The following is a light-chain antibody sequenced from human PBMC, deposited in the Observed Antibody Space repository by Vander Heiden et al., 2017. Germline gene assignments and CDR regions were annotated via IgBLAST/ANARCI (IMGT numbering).Light chain of an antibody. J-gene: IGLJ1*01. CDR3: QSADSSGPYV. Sequence: SYELPQPPSVSVSPGQTARITCSGDALPKQYAYWYQQKPGQAPVLVLYKDSERPAGIPERFSGSSSGTTVTLTISGVQAEDEADYYCQSADSSGPYVFGTGTKVTVL. CDR2: KDS. V-gene: IGLV3-25*03. CDR1: ALPKQY.